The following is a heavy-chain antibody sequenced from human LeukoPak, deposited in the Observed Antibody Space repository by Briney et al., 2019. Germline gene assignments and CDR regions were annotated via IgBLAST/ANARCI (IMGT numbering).Heavy chain of an antibody. CDR2: TYYRSRWGN. CDR1: GDSVSDNIAA. D-gene: IGHD4-23*01. J-gene: IGHJ3*02. V-gene: IGHV6-1*01. Sequence: SQTLSLTCAISGDSVSDNIAAWNWIRQSPSRGLEWLGRTYYRSRWGNDYAESVKSRITINPDTSKNQFFLQLNSVTPEDTAVYYCARGRWSGFDIWGQGTMVTVSS. CDR3: ARGRWSGFDI.